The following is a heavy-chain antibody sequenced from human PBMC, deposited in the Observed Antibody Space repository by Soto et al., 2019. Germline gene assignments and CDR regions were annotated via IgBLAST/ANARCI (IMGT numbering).Heavy chain of an antibody. CDR1: GYSFSTHS. CDR2: INGGNGNT. CDR3: ARGKGMEENYYYYGMDV. Sequence: VKVSCKASGYSFSTHSMHWVRQAPGQGLEWMGWINGGNGNTKYSQKFRDRVTITRDASASTGYMELSSLRSEDTAVYYCARGKGMEENYYYYGMDVWGQGTPVTVS. V-gene: IGHV1-3*01. J-gene: IGHJ6*02. D-gene: IGHD1-1*01.